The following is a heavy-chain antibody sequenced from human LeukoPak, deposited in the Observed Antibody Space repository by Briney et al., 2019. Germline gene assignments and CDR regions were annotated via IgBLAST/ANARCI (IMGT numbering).Heavy chain of an antibody. Sequence: GGSLRLSCAASGFTLADYGMSWVRQAPGNGLEWVSGINWNGGRTGYADSVKGRITISRDNAKTSLYLQMSRLRAEDTALYYCARDVVAGTYDYWGQGTLVTVSS. D-gene: IGHD6-19*01. CDR1: GFTLADYG. CDR3: ARDVVAGTYDY. CDR2: INWNGGRT. J-gene: IGHJ4*02. V-gene: IGHV3-20*04.